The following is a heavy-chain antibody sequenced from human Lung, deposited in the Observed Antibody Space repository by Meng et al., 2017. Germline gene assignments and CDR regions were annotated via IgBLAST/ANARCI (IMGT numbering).Heavy chain of an antibody. Sequence: QGPLQALGAGLLKPSATLSLTCVVSGGSFSDYYWSWIRQPPGKGLEWIGEINHSGSTNYNPSLESRATISVDTSQNNLSLKLSSVTAADSAVYYCARGPTTMAHDFDYWGQGTLVTVSS. CDR3: ARGPTTMAHDFDY. D-gene: IGHD4-11*01. CDR2: INHSGST. V-gene: IGHV4-34*01. J-gene: IGHJ4*02. CDR1: GGSFSDYY.